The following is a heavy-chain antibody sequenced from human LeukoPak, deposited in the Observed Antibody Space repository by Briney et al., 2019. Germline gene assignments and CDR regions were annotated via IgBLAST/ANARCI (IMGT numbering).Heavy chain of an antibody. V-gene: IGHV4-34*01. Sequence: KSSETLSLTCAVYGGSFSGYYWSWIRQPPGKGLEWIGEINHSGSTNYNPSLKSRVTISVDTSKNQFSLKLSSVTAADTAVYYCARDRFDDSNGYYYHSYYYMNVWGKGTTVTVSS. CDR3: ARDRFDDSNGYYYHSYYYMNV. CDR1: GGSFSGYY. CDR2: INHSGST. J-gene: IGHJ6*03. D-gene: IGHD3-22*01.